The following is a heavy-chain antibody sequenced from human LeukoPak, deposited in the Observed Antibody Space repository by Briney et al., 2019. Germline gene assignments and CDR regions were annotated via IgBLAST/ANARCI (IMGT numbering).Heavy chain of an antibody. J-gene: IGHJ3*02. CDR2: VYYSGST. D-gene: IGHD3-10*01. Sequence: SETLSLSCTVSGGSIRTYYWNWIRQPPGKGLEWIGYVYYSGSTKYNPSLKSRVTISVDTSKKQFSLNLSSVTAADTAVYYCAREDASGSPYAFDIWGQGTLVTVSS. CDR3: AREDASGSPYAFDI. CDR1: GGSIRTYY. V-gene: IGHV4-59*01.